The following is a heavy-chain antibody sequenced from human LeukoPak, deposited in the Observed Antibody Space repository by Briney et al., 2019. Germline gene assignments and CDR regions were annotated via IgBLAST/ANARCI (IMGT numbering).Heavy chain of an antibody. J-gene: IGHJ4*02. Sequence: GGSLRLSCAASGFTFSDYYLSWIRQAPGKGLEWVSYISSGSAYTNYADSVKGRFTISRDNAKKSLYLQMSSLRAEDTAVYYCARDQRTVLWFGGPSDYWGQGTLVTVSS. CDR3: ARDQRTVLWFGGPSDY. CDR2: ISSGSAYT. V-gene: IGHV3-11*05. CDR1: GFTFSDYY. D-gene: IGHD3-10*01.